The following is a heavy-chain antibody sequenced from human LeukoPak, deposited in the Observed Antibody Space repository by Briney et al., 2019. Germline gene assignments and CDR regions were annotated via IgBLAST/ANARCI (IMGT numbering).Heavy chain of an antibody. J-gene: IGHJ4*02. V-gene: IGHV1-8*02. CDR2: MNPNSGNT. CDR1: GYTFTSYY. CDR3: ARVAVAGDIDY. Sequence: ASVKVSCKASGYTFTSYYMHWVRQATGQGLEWMGWMNPNSGNTGYAQKFQGRVTMTRNTSISTAYMELSSLRSEDTAVYYCARVAVAGDIDYWGQGTLVTVSS. D-gene: IGHD6-19*01.